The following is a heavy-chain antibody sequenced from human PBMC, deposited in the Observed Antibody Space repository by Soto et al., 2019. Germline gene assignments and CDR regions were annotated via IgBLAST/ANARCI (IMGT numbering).Heavy chain of an antibody. CDR1: GGYINDRNW. CDR2: SSHSGST. V-gene: IGHV4-4*02. J-gene: IGHJ4*02. Sequence: HVRLQESGPGLVTPSGTLSLTCTFSGGYINDRNWWTWVRQYPGQGLEWIGESSHSGSTNNNPSLKGRVRSSLDKSNSPFSLKFTPMTAADTALDYCARRDDCSKGVCWRNYFDSWGKGILVTVSS. D-gene: IGHD2-8*01. CDR3: ARRDDCSKGVCWRNYFDS.